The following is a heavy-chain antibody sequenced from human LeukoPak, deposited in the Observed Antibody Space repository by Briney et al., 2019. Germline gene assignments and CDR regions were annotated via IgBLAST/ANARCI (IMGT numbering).Heavy chain of an antibody. CDR3: ARKIGSPFRGWFDP. CDR1: GGSISSGSYY. CDR2: IYTSGST. Sequence: SQTLSLTCTVSGGSISSGSYYWSWIRQPAGKGLEWIGRIYTSGSTNYNPSLKSRVTISVDTSKNQFSLKLSSVTAADTAVYYCARKIGSPFRGWFDPWGQGTLVIVSS. D-gene: IGHD6-6*01. J-gene: IGHJ5*02. V-gene: IGHV4-61*02.